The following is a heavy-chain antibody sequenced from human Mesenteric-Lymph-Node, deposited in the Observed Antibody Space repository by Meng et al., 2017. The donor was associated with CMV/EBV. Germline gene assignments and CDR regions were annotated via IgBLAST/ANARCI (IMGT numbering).Heavy chain of an antibody. D-gene: IGHD4/OR15-4a*01. V-gene: IGHV4-34*01. CDR2: VHHGGDT. Sequence: SETLSLTCTVSDESFSDYYWTWIRLPPGKGLEWIGEVHHGGDTNYNPSLESRVTMSVDTSKNQFSLKLSSVTAADTAVYYCATGGFMVATRCHYGMDVWGQGTTVTVSS. CDR1: DESFSDYY. CDR3: ATGGFMVATRCHYGMDV. J-gene: IGHJ6*01.